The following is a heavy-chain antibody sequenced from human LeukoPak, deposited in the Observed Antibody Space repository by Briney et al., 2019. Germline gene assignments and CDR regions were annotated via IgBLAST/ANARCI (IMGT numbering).Heavy chain of an antibody. V-gene: IGHV3-66*01. Sequence: GGSLRLSCVVSGFTFTNHYMSWVRQAPGEGMEWVSVIYSGGTTNYADSVKGRFTVYRDNSKNTLYLQMNSLRAEDTAVYYCASKLTSGYWGQGTLVTVSS. D-gene: IGHD4-17*01. CDR1: GFTFTNHY. CDR2: IYSGGTT. J-gene: IGHJ4*02. CDR3: ASKLTSGY.